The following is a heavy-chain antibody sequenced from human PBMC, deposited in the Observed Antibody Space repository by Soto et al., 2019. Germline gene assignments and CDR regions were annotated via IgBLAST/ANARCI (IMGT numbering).Heavy chain of an antibody. CDR2: IYFSGTT. D-gene: IGHD3-22*01. CDR1: GGSISSGDYY. Sequence: QVQLQESGPGLVKPSQTLSLTCTVSGGSISSGDYYWSWIRQHPGKGLEWIGTIYFSGTTYYIPSLKSRVTISVDTSKSQFSLKLSSVTAADTAVYYCARRDRSGFSYWLDTWGQGTLVTVSS. CDR3: ARRDRSGFSYWLDT. J-gene: IGHJ5*02. V-gene: IGHV4-31*03.